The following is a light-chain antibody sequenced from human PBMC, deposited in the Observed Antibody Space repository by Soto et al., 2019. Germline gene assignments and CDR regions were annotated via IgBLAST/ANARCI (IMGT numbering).Light chain of an antibody. CDR1: QSVTGSD. J-gene: IGKJ1*01. Sequence: EIVLTQSPGTLSLSPGERATLSCRASQSVTGSDLAWYQQKPGQAPRLLIYGASYRATGVPDRFSGSGSGPDFTLTITRLEPEDFAVYYCQQYGSSRTFGLGTRWIS. V-gene: IGKV3-20*01. CDR3: QQYGSSRT. CDR2: GAS.